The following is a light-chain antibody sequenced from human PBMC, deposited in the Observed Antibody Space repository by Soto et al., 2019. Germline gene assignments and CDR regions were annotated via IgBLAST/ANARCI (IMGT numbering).Light chain of an antibody. V-gene: IGLV2-14*01. CDR2: EVS. CDR3: TSYASSVNYV. J-gene: IGLJ1*01. Sequence: QSALTQPASVSGSPGQSITISCTGTSDDVGAFNYVSWYQQHPGKAPKLMIFEVSRRPSGVSNRFSGSKSGNTASLTISGLQAEDEADYYCTSYASSVNYVFGTGTKATVL. CDR1: SDDVGAFNY.